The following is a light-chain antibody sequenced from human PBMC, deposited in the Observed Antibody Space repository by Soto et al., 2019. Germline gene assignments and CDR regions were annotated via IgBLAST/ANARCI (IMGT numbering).Light chain of an antibody. CDR3: SSYATTSALYV. Sequence: LTHPASVSGSPGQSITISCTGTSSDIGDSNYVSWYQQHPGKAPKLMIYDVTSRPSGVSNRFSGSKSGNTASLTISGLQAEDEADYYCSSYATTSALYVFGTGTKVTVL. CDR1: SSDIGDSNY. J-gene: IGLJ1*01. CDR2: DVT. V-gene: IGLV2-14*03.